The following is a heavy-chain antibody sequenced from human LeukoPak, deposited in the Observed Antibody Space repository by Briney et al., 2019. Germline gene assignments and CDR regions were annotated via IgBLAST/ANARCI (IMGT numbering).Heavy chain of an antibody. D-gene: IGHD1-26*01. CDR1: GGTFSTYG. J-gene: IGHJ6*03. CDR2: IFPKFGTS. CDR3: AGGSSGSHTFDFCG. Sequence: ASVKVSCTSSGGTFSTYGFTWVRQAPGPGLEWMGWIFPKFGTSNYAQRFQGRVTTTAEESTNTAYMEVRSLRSCDTAVYYCAGGSSGSHTFDFCGWGSGTTVTAAS. V-gene: IGHV1-69*13.